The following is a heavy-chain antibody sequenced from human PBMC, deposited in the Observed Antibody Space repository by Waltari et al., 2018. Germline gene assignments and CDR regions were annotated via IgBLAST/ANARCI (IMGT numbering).Heavy chain of an antibody. CDR2: ISFDGSNK. J-gene: IGHJ4*02. V-gene: IGHV3-30-3*01. Sequence: QVQLVESGGGVVQPGRSLRLSCAAFGFRFSDSGMNGVRQAPGKRLEWVAVISFDGSNKYYADSVKGRFTISRDNSNNTLYLQMNSLRAEDTAVYYCARDTVDSGYVGFYFDYWGQGTLVTVSS. CDR1: GFRFSDSG. D-gene: IGHD5-12*01. CDR3: ARDTVDSGYVGFYFDY.